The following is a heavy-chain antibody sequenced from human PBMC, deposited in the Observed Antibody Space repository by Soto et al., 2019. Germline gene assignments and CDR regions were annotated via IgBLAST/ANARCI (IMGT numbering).Heavy chain of an antibody. J-gene: IGHJ4*02. CDR1: GFTFSGYA. V-gene: IGHV3-30-3*01. Sequence: QVQLVESGGDVVQPGRSLRLSCAASGFTFSGYAMHWVRQAPGKGLEWVAFISYDGSNKYYADSVKGRFTISRDNSNNTLYLQMKSLRAEHTAVYYCARDDYWGQGTLVTVSS. CDR3: ARDDY. CDR2: ISYDGSNK.